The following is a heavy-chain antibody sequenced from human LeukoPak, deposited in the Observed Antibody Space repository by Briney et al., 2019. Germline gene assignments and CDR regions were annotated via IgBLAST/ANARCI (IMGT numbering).Heavy chain of an antibody. D-gene: IGHD1-1*01. J-gene: IGHJ1*01. Sequence: PSETLSLTCAVYGGSFSGYYWSWLRQPPGEGLEWIGEINHSGSTNYNPSLKSRVTISVDTSKNQFSLKLSSVTAADTAVYYCARVRRRYTEYFQHWGQGTLVTVSS. CDR3: ARVRRRYTEYFQH. CDR2: INHSGST. V-gene: IGHV4-34*01. CDR1: GGSFSGYY.